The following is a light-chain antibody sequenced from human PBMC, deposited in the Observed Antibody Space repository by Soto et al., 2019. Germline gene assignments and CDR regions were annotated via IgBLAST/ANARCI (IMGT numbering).Light chain of an antibody. CDR3: QQHHNWPWT. Sequence: ETVLTQSPATLSLSPGETATLSCRASQRVTNNLAWYQWKLGQPPRLLIYGASTRATGIPVRFRGSGSGTEFTRTISSLQSEDSAVYYCQQHHNWPWTFGQGTRVEL. V-gene: IGKV3-15*01. CDR1: QRVTNN. J-gene: IGKJ1*01. CDR2: GAS.